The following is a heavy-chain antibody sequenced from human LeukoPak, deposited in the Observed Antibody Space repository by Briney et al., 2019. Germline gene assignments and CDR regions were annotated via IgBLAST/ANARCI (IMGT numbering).Heavy chain of an antibody. CDR2: ISNSGSTR. D-gene: IGHD3-10*01. J-gene: IGHJ4*02. Sequence: GGSLRLSCEASGFPFSSYAMNWVRQAPGQGLEWVSYISNSGSTRYYADSVKGRFTISRDNAKNSLYPQMNSLRAEDTAVYYCAREGQMVRGVIRPSADYWGQGTLVTVSS. CDR3: AREGQMVRGVIRPSADY. CDR1: GFPFSSYA. V-gene: IGHV3-48*04.